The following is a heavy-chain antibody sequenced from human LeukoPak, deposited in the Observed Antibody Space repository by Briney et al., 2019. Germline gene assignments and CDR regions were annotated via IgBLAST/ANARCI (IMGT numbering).Heavy chain of an antibody. V-gene: IGHV4-39*01. CDR3: ARHRSIAATDY. J-gene: IGHJ4*02. D-gene: IGHD6-6*01. CDR2: IHYSGST. CDR1: GGSISSSSYY. Sequence: PSETLSLTCTVSGGSISSSSYYWGWIRQPPGKGLEWIGSIHYSGSTYYNPSLKSRVTISVDTSKNQFSLKLSSVTAADTAVYYCARHRSIAATDYWGQGTLVTVSS.